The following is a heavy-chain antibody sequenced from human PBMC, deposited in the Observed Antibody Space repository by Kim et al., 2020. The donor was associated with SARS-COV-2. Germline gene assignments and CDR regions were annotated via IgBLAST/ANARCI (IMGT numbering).Heavy chain of an antibody. D-gene: IGHD6-13*01. Sequence: YADPGKGRFTISRDNAKNSLYLQMNSLRDEDTAVYYCARYSSSWYQGLDWFDPWGQGTLVTVSS. V-gene: IGHV3-48*02. J-gene: IGHJ5*02. CDR3: ARYSSSWYQGLDWFDP.